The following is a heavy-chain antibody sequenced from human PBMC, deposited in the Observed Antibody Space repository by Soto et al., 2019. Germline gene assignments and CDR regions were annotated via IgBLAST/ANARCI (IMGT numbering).Heavy chain of an antibody. CDR3: ARDSGGLRLGESSLYGEKDSFDV. CDR2: INYSGST. V-gene: IGHV4-34*01. CDR1: DVSLRGYY. Sequence: ETLSLSGGVSDVSLRGYYGSWIRQPPGKGLEWIGEINYSGSTKFNPSLKSRVTLSIDTSKDQFSLRLSSVTAADTAVYYCARDSGGLRLGESSLYGEKDSFDVWDQGTLVTVSS. D-gene: IGHD3-16*02. J-gene: IGHJ3*01.